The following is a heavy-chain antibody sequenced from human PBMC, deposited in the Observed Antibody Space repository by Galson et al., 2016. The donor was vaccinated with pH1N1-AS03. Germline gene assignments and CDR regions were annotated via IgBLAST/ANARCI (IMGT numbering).Heavy chain of an antibody. CDR3: ARVDLTFYSGSADSSYLDY. Sequence: SETLSLTCTVSGGSIMSTNWWSWVRQPPGKGLEWIGEIYRTGSTNYSPSLKSRVTMSIEKSKNQFSLRLSSVTAADTARYYCARVDLTFYSGSADSSYLDYWGQGTLVTVSS. D-gene: IGHD3-10*01. CDR1: GGSIMSTNW. V-gene: IGHV4-4*02. CDR2: IYRTGST. J-gene: IGHJ4*02.